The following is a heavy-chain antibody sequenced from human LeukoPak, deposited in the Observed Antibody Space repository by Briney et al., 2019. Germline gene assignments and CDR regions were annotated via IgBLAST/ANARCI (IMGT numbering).Heavy chain of an antibody. CDR2: ITYDGSNK. CDR3: AQPLSRGGYYYGMNG. J-gene: IGHJ6*04. Sequence: SGVSLTLSCAASGFTFSDYYMSWLRQAPGKGLEWVADITYDGSNKYYADSVKGRLTISRDNSKNTLYMQMNSLRAEDTAVYYCAQPLSRGGYYYGMNGWSKGTTATVPS. V-gene: IGHV3-30*03. CDR1: GFTFSDYY.